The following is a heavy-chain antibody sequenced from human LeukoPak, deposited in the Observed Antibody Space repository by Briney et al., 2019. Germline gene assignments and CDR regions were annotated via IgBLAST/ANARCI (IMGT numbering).Heavy chain of an antibody. CDR2: INHSGST. D-gene: IGHD3-22*01. V-gene: IGHV4-34*03. Sequence: SETLSLTCAVYGGSFSGYYWSWIRQPPGKGLEWIGEINHSGSTNYNPSLKSRVTITRDTSKNHLSLDLTSVTAADTAVYYCGGYYLDTTGYYPGDYWGQGTLVTVS. J-gene: IGHJ4*02. CDR1: GGSFSGYY. CDR3: GGYYLDTTGYYPGDY.